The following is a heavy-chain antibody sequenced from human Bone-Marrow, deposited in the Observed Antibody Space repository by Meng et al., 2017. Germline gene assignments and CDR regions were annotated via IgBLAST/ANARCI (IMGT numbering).Heavy chain of an antibody. CDR1: GFTFSDYY. CDR2: ISSSGSTI. D-gene: IGHD3-22*01. CDR3: ARGHHHYDSSGYYLQTTSYNFDI. J-gene: IGHJ3*02. V-gene: IGHV3-11*04. Sequence: GESLKISCAASGFTFSDYYMSWIRQAPGKGLEWVSYISSSGSTIYYADSVKGRFTISRDNAKNSLYLQMNSLRAEDTAVYYCARGHHHYDSSGYYLQTTSYNFDIWGQGTMVTVSS.